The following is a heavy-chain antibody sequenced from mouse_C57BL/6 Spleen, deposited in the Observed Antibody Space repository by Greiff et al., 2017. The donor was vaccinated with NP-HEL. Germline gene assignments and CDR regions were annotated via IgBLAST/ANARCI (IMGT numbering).Heavy chain of an antibody. J-gene: IGHJ1*03. V-gene: IGHV1-72*01. D-gene: IGHD1-1*01. CDR3: ARSLITTVVARGYFDV. CDR2: IDPNSGGT. CDR1: GYTFTSYW. Sequence: QVQLKQPGAELVKPGASVKLSCKASGYTFTSYWMHWVKQRPGRGLEWIGRIDPNSGGTKYNEKFKSKATLTVDKPSSTAYMQLSSLTSEDSAVYYCARSLITTVVARGYFDVWGTGTTVTVSS.